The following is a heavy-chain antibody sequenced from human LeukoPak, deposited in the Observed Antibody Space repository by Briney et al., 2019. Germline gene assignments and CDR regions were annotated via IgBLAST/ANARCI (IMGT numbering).Heavy chain of an antibody. CDR1: GFTFSSYG. J-gene: IGHJ4*02. D-gene: IGHD6-19*01. Sequence: GGSLRLSCAASGFTFSSYGMHWVRQAPGKGLEWVAVIWYDGSNKYYADSVKGRFTISRDNSKSTLYLQMNSLRAEDTAVYYCARVWSSSGWYSPFDYWGQGTLVTVSS. CDR3: ARVWSSSGWYSPFDY. V-gene: IGHV3-33*01. CDR2: IWYDGSNK.